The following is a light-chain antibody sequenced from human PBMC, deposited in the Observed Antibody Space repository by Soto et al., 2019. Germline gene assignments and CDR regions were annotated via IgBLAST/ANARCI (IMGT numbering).Light chain of an antibody. CDR3: QQRSNWPGIT. CDR1: QSVRSSY. CDR2: AAS. J-gene: IGKJ5*01. Sequence: LTQSPDTLSLSPGESATLSCRASQSVRSSYLAWYQQTPGQTPRLISYAASSRATGIPDRFSGSGSGTDFSLTISSLEPEDFSVYYCQQRSNWPGITFGQGTRLEIK. V-gene: IGKV3D-20*02.